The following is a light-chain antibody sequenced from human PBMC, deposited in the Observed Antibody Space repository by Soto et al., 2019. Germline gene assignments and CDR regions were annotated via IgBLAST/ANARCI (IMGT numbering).Light chain of an antibody. V-gene: IGKV1-12*01. CDR2: AAS. J-gene: IGKJ3*01. Sequence: DIQMTQSPSSVSASVGDRVTINCRASQDISSWLDWYQQKPGKAPKLLIYAASNLQSGVPSRFSGSGSGTDFTLTISSLLPEDFATYFCQQGYSFAFTFGPGTKV. CDR3: QQGYSFAFT. CDR1: QDISSW.